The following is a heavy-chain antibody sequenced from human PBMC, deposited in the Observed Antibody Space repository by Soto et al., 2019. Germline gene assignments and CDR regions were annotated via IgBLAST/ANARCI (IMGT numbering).Heavy chain of an antibody. D-gene: IGHD2-2*01. CDR2: ISGSGGST. V-gene: IGHV3-23*01. CDR1: GFTFSSDA. Sequence: PGGSLRLSCAASGFTFSSDAMSWVRQAPGKGLEWVSAISGSGGSTYYADSVKGRFTISRDNSRNTLYLQMNSLRAEDTAVYYCAKDSGYCSSTSCYYFGYYYYGMDVWGQGTTVTVS. J-gene: IGHJ6*02. CDR3: AKDSGYCSSTSCYYFGYYYYGMDV.